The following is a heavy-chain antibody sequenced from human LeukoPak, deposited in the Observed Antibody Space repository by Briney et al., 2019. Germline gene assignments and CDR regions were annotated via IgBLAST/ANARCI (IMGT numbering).Heavy chain of an antibody. CDR3: ARVPQLGILYHYYYMEV. Sequence: SETLSLTCTVSGGSISSSSYYWGWIRQPPGKGLEWIGEINHSGSTNYNPSLKSRVTISVDTSKNQFSLKLSSVTAADTAVYYCARVPQLGILYHYYYMEVWGNGTTVTVPS. J-gene: IGHJ6*03. CDR2: INHSGST. CDR1: GGSISSSSYY. V-gene: IGHV4-39*07. D-gene: IGHD7-27*01.